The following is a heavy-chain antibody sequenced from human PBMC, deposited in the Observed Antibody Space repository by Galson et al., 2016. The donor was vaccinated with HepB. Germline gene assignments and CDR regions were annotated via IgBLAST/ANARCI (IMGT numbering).Heavy chain of an antibody. V-gene: IGHV4-39*01. CDR3: ARHPHFWEGLGFDY. CDR1: GASISSSSYY. Sequence: SETLSLTCTVSGASISSSSYYWDWIRQPPGKGLEWIGTFYSTGSTYYNPSLKSRLTIFVDTSKNQFSLSLSSVTAADSAVYYCARHPHFWEGLGFDYWGQGTLVTVSS. J-gene: IGHJ4*02. CDR2: FYSTGST. D-gene: IGHD3-3*02.